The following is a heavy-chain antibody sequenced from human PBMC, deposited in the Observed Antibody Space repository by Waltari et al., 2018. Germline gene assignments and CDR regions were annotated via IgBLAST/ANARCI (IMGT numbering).Heavy chain of an antibody. J-gene: IGHJ4*02. D-gene: IGHD6-6*01. V-gene: IGHV4-39*07. CDR1: GDSISSSIYY. CDR2: IYYSGST. CDR3: ARQTSIAARPYYFDY. Sequence: QLQLQESGPGLVKPSETLSLTCTVSGDSISSSIYYWCWIRQPPGKGLEWIGSIYYSGSTYYNPSLKSRVTISVDTSKNQFYLKLSSVTAADTAVYYCARQTSIAARPYYFDYWGQGTLVTVSS.